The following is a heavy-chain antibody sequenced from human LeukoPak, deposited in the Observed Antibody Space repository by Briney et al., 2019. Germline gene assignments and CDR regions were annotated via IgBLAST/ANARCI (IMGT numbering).Heavy chain of an antibody. V-gene: IGHV3-30*04. Sequence: GGSLRLSCAASGFTFTSYAMHWVRQAPGKGLEWVAVISYDGSNKYYADSVKGRFTISRDNSKNTLYLQMNSLRAEDTAVYYCARDPPYYYDSSGYFGAFDIWGQGTMVTVSS. D-gene: IGHD3-22*01. CDR3: ARDPPYYYDSSGYFGAFDI. CDR2: ISYDGSNK. J-gene: IGHJ3*02. CDR1: GFTFTSYA.